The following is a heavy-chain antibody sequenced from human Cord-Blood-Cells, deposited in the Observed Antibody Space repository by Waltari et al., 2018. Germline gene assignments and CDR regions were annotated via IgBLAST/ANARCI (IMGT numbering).Heavy chain of an antibody. CDR3: ARATSWGWGAFDI. V-gene: IGHV4-34*01. CDR2: INHSGST. Sequence: QVQLQQWGAGLLKPSETLSLTCAYSGGSFSGYYWRWIRQPPGKGLEWIGEINHSGSTNYNPSLKSRVTISVDTSKNQFSLKLSSVTAADTAVYYCARATSWGWGAFDIWGQGTMVTVSS. D-gene: IGHD3-16*01. J-gene: IGHJ3*02. CDR1: GGSFSGYY.